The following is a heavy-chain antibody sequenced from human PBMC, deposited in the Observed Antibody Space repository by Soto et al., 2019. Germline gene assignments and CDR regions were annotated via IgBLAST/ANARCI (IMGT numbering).Heavy chain of an antibody. CDR3: ARVVPGVEAWAGP. CDR2: ISLYSDGT. CDR1: GDTFTAYD. J-gene: IGHJ5*02. Sequence: DSVKVSCKASGDTFTAYDMHWARQAPGQPLEWLGWISLYSDGTNYAQKFQGRVSMTTDTATTTAYMELRSLRSDDTAVYYCARVVPGVEAWAGPRGQGTLGTVSS. V-gene: IGHV1-18*01. D-gene: IGHD2-2*01.